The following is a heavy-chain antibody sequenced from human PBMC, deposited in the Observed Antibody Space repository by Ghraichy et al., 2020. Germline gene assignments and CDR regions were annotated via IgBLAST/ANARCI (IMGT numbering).Heavy chain of an antibody. CDR2: ISNSGSRT. CDR1: GFTFSNYD. Sequence: GGSLRLSCAASGFTFSNYDMSWVRQAPGKGLEWVSSISNSGSRTYYAYSVKGRFTISRDNSKNTLYLQMNSLRVEDTAVYYCASFKVVVVPSKYWGQGTLVTVSS. V-gene: IGHV3-23*01. CDR3: ASFKVVVVPSKY. J-gene: IGHJ4*02. D-gene: IGHD3-22*01.